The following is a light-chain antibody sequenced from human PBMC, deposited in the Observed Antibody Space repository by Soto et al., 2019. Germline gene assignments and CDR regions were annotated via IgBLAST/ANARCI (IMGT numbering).Light chain of an antibody. CDR3: SSYTSSNTGL. V-gene: IGLV2-14*01. J-gene: IGLJ2*01. CDR2: NVS. CDR1: SSDVGGYNY. Sequence: QSALTQPASVSGSPGQSITISCTGTSSDVGGYNYVSWYQQNPGKAPKLMIYNVSNRPSGVSNRFSGSKSGNTASLTLSGLQAEDEADYYCSSYTSSNTGLFGGGTKLTVL.